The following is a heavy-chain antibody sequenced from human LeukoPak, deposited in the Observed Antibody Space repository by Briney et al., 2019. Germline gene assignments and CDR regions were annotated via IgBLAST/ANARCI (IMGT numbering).Heavy chain of an antibody. CDR3: SRDGRAVAATTGY. Sequence: PGGSLRLSCAASGFTVRSTYMSWVRQAPGKGLEWVSLIYSDGSTYYADSVKGRFTISRDTSKNTLYLQMNSLRAEDTAVYYCSRDGRAVAATTGYWGRGTLVTVSS. V-gene: IGHV3-53*01. D-gene: IGHD1-1*01. CDR2: IYSDGST. CDR1: GFTVRSTY. J-gene: IGHJ4*02.